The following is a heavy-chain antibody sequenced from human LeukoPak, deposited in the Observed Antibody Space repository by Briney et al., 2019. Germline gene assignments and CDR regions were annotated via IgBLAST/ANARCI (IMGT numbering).Heavy chain of an antibody. CDR2: ISGSGGST. Sequence: GGSLRLSCAASGFTFDDYAMHWVRQAPGKGLEWVSAISGSGGSTYYADSVKGRFTISRDNSKNTLYLQMNSLRAEDTAVYYCAKSHMVRGVIITSAHAAGLDYWGQGTLVTVSS. V-gene: IGHV3-23*01. CDR3: AKSHMVRGVIITSAHAAGLDY. CDR1: GFTFDDYA. J-gene: IGHJ4*02. D-gene: IGHD3-10*01.